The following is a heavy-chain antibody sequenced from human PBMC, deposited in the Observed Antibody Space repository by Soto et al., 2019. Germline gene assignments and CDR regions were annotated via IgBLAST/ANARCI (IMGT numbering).Heavy chain of an antibody. CDR1: GFTFSSYD. D-gene: IGHD2-15*01. Sequence: GGSLRLSCAASGFTFSSYDMHWVRQATGKGLEWVSAIGTAGDPYYPASVKGRFPISRENAKNSLYLQMNSLRAGDTAVYYCARCRSSFNTPYFDYWGQGTLVTVSS. J-gene: IGHJ4*02. CDR2: IGTAGDP. CDR3: ARCRSSFNTPYFDY. V-gene: IGHV3-13*05.